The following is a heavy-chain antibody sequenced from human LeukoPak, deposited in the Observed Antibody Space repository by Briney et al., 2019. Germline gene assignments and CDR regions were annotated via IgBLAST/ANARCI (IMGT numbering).Heavy chain of an antibody. Sequence: SETLSLTCTVSGDSISSYYWSWIRQPPGKGLEWIGYIYDSGNTNYNPSLKSRVTISVDTSKNQFSLKLSSVTAADTAVYYCATRSTGVAATSDSWGQGALVTVSS. CDR3: ATRSTGVAATSDS. CDR2: IYDSGNT. D-gene: IGHD2-15*01. CDR1: GDSISSYY. J-gene: IGHJ4*02. V-gene: IGHV4-59*01.